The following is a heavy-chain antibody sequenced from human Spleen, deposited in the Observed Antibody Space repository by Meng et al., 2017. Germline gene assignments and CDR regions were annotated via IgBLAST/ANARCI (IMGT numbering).Heavy chain of an antibody. CDR2: FVNNVDT. V-gene: IGHV1-18*01. CDR1: GYTFASYG. CDR3: ARGTPGRSYSDY. J-gene: IGHJ4*02. D-gene: IGHD3-10*01. Sequence: QAQLLQSGAEVKKPGASVRVSCEASGYTFASYGISWLRQAPGQGLEWMGWFVNNVDTYSAQKFQGRVPMTTDTHTSTAFMELRSLRSDDTAVYYCARGTPGRSYSDYWGQGTLVTVSS.